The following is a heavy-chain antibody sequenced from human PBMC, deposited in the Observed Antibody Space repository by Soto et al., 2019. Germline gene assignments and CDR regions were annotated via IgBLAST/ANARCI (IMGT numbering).Heavy chain of an antibody. CDR2: FSGIGDT. D-gene: IGHD4-17*01. V-gene: IGHV3-23*01. CDR1: GFTFSSYA. CDR3: AKGERALITYGPFDP. J-gene: IGHJ5*02. Sequence: EVQLLESGGDLVQPGGSLRLSCAVSGFTFSSYAMSWVRQAPGKGLEWVSTFSGIGDTYYADSVKGRFTVSRDDSKNTLFLNMNSLRAADTAIYYCAKGERALITYGPFDPWGQGTLVTVSS.